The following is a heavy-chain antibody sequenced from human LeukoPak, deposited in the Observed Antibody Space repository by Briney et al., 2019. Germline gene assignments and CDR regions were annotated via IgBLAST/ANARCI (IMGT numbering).Heavy chain of an antibody. J-gene: IGHJ4*02. Sequence: SQTLSLTSTVSGGSIGSGSYYWSWIRQPAGKGLEWIGRIYTKGSTDYNPSLKSRVTISIDTSKNQFSLKLSSVTAADTAVYYCARDLYCTSTSCFNYWGQGTLVTVSS. CDR2: IYTKGST. D-gene: IGHD2-2*01. CDR1: GGSIGSGSYY. CDR3: ARDLYCTSTSCFNY. V-gene: IGHV4-61*02.